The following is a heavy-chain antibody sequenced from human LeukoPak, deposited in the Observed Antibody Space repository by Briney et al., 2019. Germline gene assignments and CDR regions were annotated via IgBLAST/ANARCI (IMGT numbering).Heavy chain of an antibody. CDR2: IYHSGST. Sequence: SETLSLTCTVSGYSISSGYYWGWIRQPPGKGLEWIGSIYHSGSTYYNPSLKSRVTISVDTSKNQFSLKLSSVTAADTAVYYCARGSFLLNAFDIWGQGTMVTVSS. D-gene: IGHD2/OR15-2a*01. V-gene: IGHV4-38-2*02. CDR1: GYSISSGYY. J-gene: IGHJ3*02. CDR3: ARGSFLLNAFDI.